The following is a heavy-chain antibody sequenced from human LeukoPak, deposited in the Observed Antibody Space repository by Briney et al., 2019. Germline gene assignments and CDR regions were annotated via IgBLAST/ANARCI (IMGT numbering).Heavy chain of an antibody. Sequence: GGSLRLFCAASGFTFSRYAMRWVRQAPGKGLEWVSAISGSGGSTYYADSVKGRFTISRDNSKHTLYLQMNSLRSEDTAVYYCAKQAGVLYYYGSGSIDYWGQGTLVTVSS. CDR3: AKQAGVLYYYGSGSIDY. V-gene: IGHV3-23*01. J-gene: IGHJ4*02. CDR1: GFTFSRYA. D-gene: IGHD3-10*01. CDR2: ISGSGGST.